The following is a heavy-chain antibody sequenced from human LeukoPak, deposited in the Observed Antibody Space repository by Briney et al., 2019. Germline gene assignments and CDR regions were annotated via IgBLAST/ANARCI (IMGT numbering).Heavy chain of an antibody. CDR3: AKDYPFVAAVTPPLFDY. J-gene: IGHJ4*02. CDR2: ITSGGDQT. D-gene: IGHD4-17*01. Sequence: PGGSLRLSCEASGFTFGSHAMSWVRQVPGKGLEWVSGITSGGDQTFYADSVKGRFTVSRDNSENTVSLQMNSLRAEDTAVYYCAKDYPFVAAVTPPLFDYWGQGTLVTVSS. V-gene: IGHV3-23*01. CDR1: GFTFGSHA.